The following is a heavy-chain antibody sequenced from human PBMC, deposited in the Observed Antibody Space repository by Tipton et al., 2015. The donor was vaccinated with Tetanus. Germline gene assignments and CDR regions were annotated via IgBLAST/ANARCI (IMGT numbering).Heavy chain of an antibody. CDR1: GFTFSSYE. CDR3: ARASTGDPSFDY. V-gene: IGHV3-48*03. CDR2: ISSSGSTI. Sequence: SLRLSCAASGFTFSSYEMNWVRQAPGKGLEWVSYISSSGSTIYYADSVKGRFTISRDNAKNSLYLQMNSLRAEDTAVYYCARASTGDPSFDYWGQGTLVTVSS. J-gene: IGHJ4*02. D-gene: IGHD7-27*01.